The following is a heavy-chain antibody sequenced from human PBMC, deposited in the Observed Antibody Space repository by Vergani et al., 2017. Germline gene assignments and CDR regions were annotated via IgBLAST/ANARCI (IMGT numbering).Heavy chain of an antibody. V-gene: IGHV4-39*07. CDR2: VYYNGST. D-gene: IGHD5-12*01. CDR1: GDSINNGNYS. Sequence: QLQLQESGPGLVKPSETLSLTCIVSGDSINNGNYSWGWIRQPPGKGLEWIGSVYYNGSTYYNPSLKSRVTISVDTSKNQFSLKLSSVTAADTAVYYCASRRGWLHYGMDVWGQGTTVTVSS. CDR3: ASRRGWLHYGMDV. J-gene: IGHJ6*02.